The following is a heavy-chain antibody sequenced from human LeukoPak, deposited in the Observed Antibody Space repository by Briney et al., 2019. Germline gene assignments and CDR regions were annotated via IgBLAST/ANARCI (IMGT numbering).Heavy chain of an antibody. CDR3: ARRAPYYGSGSYYSLSTPFDY. D-gene: IGHD3-10*01. V-gene: IGHV4-34*01. Sequence: SETLSLTCAVYGGSFSGYYWSWIRQPPGKGLEWIGEINHSGSTNYTPSLKSRVTISVDTSKNQFSLKLSSVTAADTAVYYCARRAPYYGSGSYYSLSTPFDYWGQGTLVTVSS. CDR1: GGSFSGYY. CDR2: INHSGST. J-gene: IGHJ4*02.